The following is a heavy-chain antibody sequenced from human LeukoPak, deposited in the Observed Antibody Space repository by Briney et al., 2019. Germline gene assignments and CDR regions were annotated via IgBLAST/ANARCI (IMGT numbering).Heavy chain of an antibody. J-gene: IGHJ4*02. V-gene: IGHV4-59*11. CDR2: IYDSETT. CDR1: GVSMRNHY. CDR3: ATRPGGSTWHGVFDF. D-gene: IGHD6-13*01. Sequence: SETLSLTCTVSGVSMRNHYWSWIRQPPGKRLEWVGYIYDSETTNYNPSLKSRVTMSLDTSKNQFSLKLTSVTAADTALYYCATRPGGSTWHGVFDFWSRGTLVTVSS.